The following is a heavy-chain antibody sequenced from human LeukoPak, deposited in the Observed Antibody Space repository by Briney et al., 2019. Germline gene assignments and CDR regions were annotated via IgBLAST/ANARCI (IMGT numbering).Heavy chain of an antibody. Sequence: GGSLRLSCAASGFTVSSNYMSWVRQAPGKGLEWVSVIYSGGSTYYADSVKGRFTVSRDNAKNSLYLQMNSLRDEDTAVYYCARDRGWNYEDVWGQGTTVTVSS. V-gene: IGHV3-66*01. CDR3: ARDRGWNYEDV. CDR2: IYSGGST. CDR1: GFTVSSNY. J-gene: IGHJ6*02. D-gene: IGHD1-7*01.